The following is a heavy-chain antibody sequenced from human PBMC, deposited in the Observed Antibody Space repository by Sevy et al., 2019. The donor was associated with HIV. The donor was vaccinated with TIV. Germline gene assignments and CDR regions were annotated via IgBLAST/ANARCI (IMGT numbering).Heavy chain of an antibody. CDR3: AKGGGGHYDPDEIGYYFYYYNMDV. J-gene: IGHJ6*03. CDR2: ISGSGTRT. D-gene: IGHD3-22*01. CDR1: GFSFDSYG. Sequence: GGSLRLSCAVSGFSFDSYGMTWVHQAPGKWLEWVSGISGSGTRTYYADSVKGRFIISRDNSKNTLYLQMNSLRSEDTAIYYCAKGGGGHYDPDEIGYYFYYYNMDVWGKGTTVTVSS. V-gene: IGHV3-23*01.